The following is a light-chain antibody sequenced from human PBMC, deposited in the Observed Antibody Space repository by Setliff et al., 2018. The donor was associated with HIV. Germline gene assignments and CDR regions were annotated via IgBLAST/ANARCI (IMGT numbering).Light chain of an antibody. Sequence: QSALTQPPSASGTPGQRVTISCSGNTFNIEVNTVNWYQQLPGAAPKLLIYKNNQRPSGVPDRFSGSKSFTSASLAISGLQSADEADYYCAAWDDGLNGYVFGTGTKV. V-gene: IGLV1-44*01. CDR2: KNN. J-gene: IGLJ1*01. CDR1: TFNIEVNT. CDR3: AAWDDGLNGYV.